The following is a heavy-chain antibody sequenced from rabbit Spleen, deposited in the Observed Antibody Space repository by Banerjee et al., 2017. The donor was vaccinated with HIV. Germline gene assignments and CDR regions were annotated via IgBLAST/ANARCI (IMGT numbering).Heavy chain of an antibody. V-gene: IGHV1S45*01. J-gene: IGHJ3*01. CDR1: GLDFSSSYW. CDR3: GRSINWSNRGLNL. D-gene: IGHD1-1*01. CDR2: IAIGSGNT. Sequence: QEQLEESGGGLVKPEGSLTLTCTASGLDFSSSYWICWVRQAPGKGLEWIGCIAIGSGNTGYASWVNGRFTLSKTSSTTVTLQMTSLTVADTATYFCGRSINWSNRGLNLWGQGTLVTVS.